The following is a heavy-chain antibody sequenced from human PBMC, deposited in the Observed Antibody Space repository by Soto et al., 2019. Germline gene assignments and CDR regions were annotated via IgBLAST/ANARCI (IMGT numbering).Heavy chain of an antibody. D-gene: IGHD5-18*01. CDR1: GFTFSHYW. V-gene: IGHV3-74*01. Sequence: PGGSLRLSCAASGFTFSHYWMHWVRQAPGKGMEWVSRVSHNDGSTTYAHSVEGRFVISRDNAKNTLYLHMDSLRADDTAVYYCARGGYGYFFNLWGQGTLVTVSS. CDR2: VSHNDGST. J-gene: IGHJ4*02. CDR3: ARGGYGYFFNL.